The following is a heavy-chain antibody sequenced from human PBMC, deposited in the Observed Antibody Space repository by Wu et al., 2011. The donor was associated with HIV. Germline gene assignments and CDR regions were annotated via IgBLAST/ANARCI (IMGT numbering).Heavy chain of an antibody. J-gene: IGHJ6*03. D-gene: IGHD4-11*01. Sequence: QVQLVQSGAEVKKPGSSVKVSCKASGGTFSSYAISWVRQAPGQGLEWMGGIIPIFGTANYAQKFQGRVTITTDESTSTAYMELSSLRSEDTAVYYCTRGSTSRTYGTTPDYYYYYMDVWAKGPRSPSP. CDR2: IIPIFGTA. CDR3: TRGSTSRTYGTTPDYYYYYMDV. CDR1: GGTFSSYA. V-gene: IGHV1-69*01.